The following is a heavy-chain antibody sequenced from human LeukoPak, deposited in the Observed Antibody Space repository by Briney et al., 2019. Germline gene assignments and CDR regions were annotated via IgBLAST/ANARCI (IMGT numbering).Heavy chain of an antibody. Sequence: GGSLRLSCAASGFTFSSYGMHWVRQAPGKGLEWVAFIRYDGSNKYYADSVKGRFTISRDNSKNTLYLQMNSLRAEDTAVYYCAKDLEGSGSFNFDYWGQRTLVTVSS. D-gene: IGHD3-10*01. V-gene: IGHV3-30*02. CDR2: IRYDGSNK. CDR3: AKDLEGSGSFNFDY. CDR1: GFTFSSYG. J-gene: IGHJ4*02.